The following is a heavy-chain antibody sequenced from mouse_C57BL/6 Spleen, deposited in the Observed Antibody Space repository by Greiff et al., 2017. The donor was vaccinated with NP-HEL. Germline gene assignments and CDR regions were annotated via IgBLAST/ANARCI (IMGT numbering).Heavy chain of an antibody. V-gene: IGHV1-61*01. D-gene: IGHD1-1*01. J-gene: IGHJ4*01. CDR1: GYTFTSYW. CDR2: IYPSDSET. Sequence: VQLQQPGAELVRPGSSVKLSCKASGYTFTSYWMDWVKQRPGQGLEWIGNIYPSDSETHYNQKFKDKATLTVDKSSSTAYMQLSSLTSEDSAVYYCASLLYYYGSSYEAMDYWGQGTSVTVSS. CDR3: ASLLYYYGSSYEAMDY.